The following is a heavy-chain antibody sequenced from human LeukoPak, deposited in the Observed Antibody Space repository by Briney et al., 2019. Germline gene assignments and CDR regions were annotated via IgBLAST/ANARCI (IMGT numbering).Heavy chain of an antibody. V-gene: IGHV1-2*02. CDR1: GGTFSSSA. J-gene: IGHJ4*02. Sequence: ASVKVSCKTSGGTFSSSAITWVRQAPGQGLEWMGWINPNSGGTNYAQKFQGRVTMTRDTSISTAYMELSRLRSDDTAVYYCARASMIVVVNDYWGQGTLVTVSS. CDR3: ARASMIVVVNDY. D-gene: IGHD3-22*01. CDR2: INPNSGGT.